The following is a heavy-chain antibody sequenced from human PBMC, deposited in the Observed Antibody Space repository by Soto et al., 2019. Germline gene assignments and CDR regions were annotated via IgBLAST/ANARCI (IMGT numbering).Heavy chain of an antibody. J-gene: IGHJ4*02. Sequence: SLRLSCAASGFTFSNYAMNWVRQAPGKGLEWVSTISDSGSTYYADSVKGRFTISRDNSKNTLYLQMSSLRAEDTAVYYCTRTTIGYYQDHWGQGTLVTVSS. CDR2: ISDSGST. CDR1: GFTFSNYA. V-gene: IGHV3-23*01. CDR3: TRTTIGYYQDH. D-gene: IGHD1-26*01.